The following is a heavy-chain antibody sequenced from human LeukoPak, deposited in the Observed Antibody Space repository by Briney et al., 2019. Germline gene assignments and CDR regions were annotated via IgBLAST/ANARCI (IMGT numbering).Heavy chain of an antibody. J-gene: IGHJ5*02. D-gene: IGHD5-18*01. CDR2: IYYSGST. V-gene: IGHV4-31*03. CDR3: ARSTGGYSYGEGASWNWFDP. CDR1: GGSISSGGYY. Sequence: SETLSLTCTVSGGSISSGGYYWSWIRQHPGKSLEWIGYIYYSGSTYYNPSLKSRVTISVDTSKNQFSLKLSSVTAADTAVYYCARSTGGYSYGEGASWNWFDPWGQGTLVTVSS.